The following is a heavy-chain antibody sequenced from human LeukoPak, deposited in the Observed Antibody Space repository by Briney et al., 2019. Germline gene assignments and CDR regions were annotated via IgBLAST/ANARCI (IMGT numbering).Heavy chain of an antibody. Sequence: GGSLRLSCTASGFTFGDYAMSWVRQAPGKGLEWVGFIRSKAYGGTTEYAASMKGRFTISRDDSKSIAYLQMNSLKTEDTAVYYCTREGGSGSYTYYFDYWGQGTLVTVSS. CDR3: TREGGSGSYTYYFDY. CDR2: IRSKAYGGTT. J-gene: IGHJ4*02. V-gene: IGHV3-49*04. D-gene: IGHD3-10*01. CDR1: GFTFGDYA.